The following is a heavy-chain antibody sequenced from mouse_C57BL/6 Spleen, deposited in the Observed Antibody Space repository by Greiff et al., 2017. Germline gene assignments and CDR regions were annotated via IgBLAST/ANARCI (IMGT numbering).Heavy chain of an antibody. CDR2: ISGGGGNT. CDR3: ARHESFDY. V-gene: IGHV5-9*01. Sequence: VPLFYSGGGLVKPGGSLKLSCAASGFTFSSYTMSWVRQTPEKRLEWVATISGGGGNTYYPDSVKGRFTISRDNAKNTLYLQMSSLRSEDTALYYCARHESFDYWGQGTTLTVSS. CDR1: GFTFSSYT. D-gene: IGHD1-3*01. J-gene: IGHJ2*01.